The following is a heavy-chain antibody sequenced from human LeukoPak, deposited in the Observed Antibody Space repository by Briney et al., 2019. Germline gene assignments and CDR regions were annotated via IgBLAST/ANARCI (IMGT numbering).Heavy chain of an antibody. CDR1: GGTFSSYA. D-gene: IGHD1-1*01. Sequence: SVKVSCKASGGTFSSYAISWVRQAPGQGLEWMGGIIPIFGTANYAQKFQGRVTITTDESTSTAYMELSSLRSEDTAVYYCARDSPQLGRAFDYWGQGTLVTVSS. CDR3: ARDSPQLGRAFDY. CDR2: IIPIFGTA. J-gene: IGHJ4*02. V-gene: IGHV1-69*05.